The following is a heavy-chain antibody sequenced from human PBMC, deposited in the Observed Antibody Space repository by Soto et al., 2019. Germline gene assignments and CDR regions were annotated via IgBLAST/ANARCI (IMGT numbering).Heavy chain of an antibody. Sequence: SQTLSLTCAITGDSVSSNSAGWSWVRQSPSRGLEWLGRTYYRSKWYYEYAVSVRGRITINPDTSKNQYSLQLNSVTPEDTAVYFCARGEQYSGKIFDYWGQGTLVTVSS. CDR3: ARGEQYSGKIFDY. J-gene: IGHJ4*01. D-gene: IGHD1-26*01. CDR1: GDSVSSNSAG. CDR2: TYYRSKWYY. V-gene: IGHV6-1*01.